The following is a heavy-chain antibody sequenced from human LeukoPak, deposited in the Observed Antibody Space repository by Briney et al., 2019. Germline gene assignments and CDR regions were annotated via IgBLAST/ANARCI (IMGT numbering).Heavy chain of an antibody. CDR2: ISAYNGNT. V-gene: IGHV1-18*01. J-gene: IGHJ5*02. D-gene: IGHD3-10*01. Sequence: ASVKVSCKASGYSFTSYGISWVRQAPGQGLEWMGWISAYNGNTNYAQKLQGRVTMTTDTSTSTAYMELRSLRSDDTAGYYCARELLWFGGSPPYRGFDPWGQGTLVTVSS. CDR1: GYSFTSYG. CDR3: ARELLWFGGSPPYRGFDP.